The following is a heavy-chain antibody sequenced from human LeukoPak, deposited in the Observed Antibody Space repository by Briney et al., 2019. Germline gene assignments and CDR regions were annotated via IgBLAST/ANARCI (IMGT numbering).Heavy chain of an antibody. CDR3: ARDIVGATYWYFDL. CDR2: IYYSGST. CDR1: GGSISSYY. V-gene: IGHV4-59*01. D-gene: IGHD1-26*01. Sequence: SETLSLTCTVSGGSISSYYWSWIRQPPGKGLEWIGYIYYSGSTNYNPSLKSRVTISVDTSKNQFSLKLSSVTAADTAVYYCARDIVGATYWYFDLWGRGTLVTVSS. J-gene: IGHJ2*01.